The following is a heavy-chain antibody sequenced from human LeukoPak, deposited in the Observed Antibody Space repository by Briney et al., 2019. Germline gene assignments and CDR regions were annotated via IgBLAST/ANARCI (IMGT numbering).Heavy chain of an antibody. CDR3: AKDLNLWSGYSVAYYFDY. Sequence: TGGSLRLSCAASGFIFSSYAMSWVRQAPGKGLEWVSAISGSGGSTYYADSVKGRFTISRDNSKNTLYLQMNSLRAEDTAVYYCAKDLNLWSGYSVAYYFDYWGQGTLVTVSS. CDR1: GFIFSSYA. V-gene: IGHV3-23*01. CDR2: ISGSGGST. J-gene: IGHJ4*02. D-gene: IGHD3-3*01.